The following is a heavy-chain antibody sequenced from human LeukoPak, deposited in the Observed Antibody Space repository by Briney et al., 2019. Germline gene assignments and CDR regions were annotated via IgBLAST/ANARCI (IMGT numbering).Heavy chain of an antibody. CDR1: GFIFSSFW. V-gene: IGHV3-7*03. CDR2: IKGDGSKT. D-gene: IGHD3-10*01. CDR3: ARNLVYGSDARRRAFDI. J-gene: IGHJ3*02. Sequence: GGYLRLSCVGSGFIFSSFWMGWVRQAPGKGLEWVANIKGDGSKTFYVDSVKGRFTISRDNAKNSLYLQMNSLRASDTAIYYCARNLVYGSDARRRAFDIWGHGTRVFVSS.